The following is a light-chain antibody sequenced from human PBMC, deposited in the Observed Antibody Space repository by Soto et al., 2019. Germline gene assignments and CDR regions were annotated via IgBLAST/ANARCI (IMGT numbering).Light chain of an antibody. CDR3: QQFNNYPWT. J-gene: IGKJ1*01. V-gene: IGKV1-5*03. CDR2: KAS. CDR1: QSISSW. Sequence: DIPLTQSPSTLSASVGDRVTITCRANQSISSWLAWYQQKPGRAPKLLIYKASSLESGVPSRFSGSGSGTEFTLTISSLQPDDFATYYCQQFNNYPWTFGQGTRVEIK.